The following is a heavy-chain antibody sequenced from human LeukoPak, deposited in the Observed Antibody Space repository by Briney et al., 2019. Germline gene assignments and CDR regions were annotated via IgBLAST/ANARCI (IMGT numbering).Heavy chain of an antibody. V-gene: IGHV4-38-2*02. CDR2: IYHSGST. CDR1: GYSISSGYY. D-gene: IGHD3-10*01. Sequence: SETLSLTCAVSGYSISSGYYWGWTRQPTGKGLEWIGSIYHSGSTYYNPSLKSRVTIPVDTSKNQFSLKLSSVTAADTAVYYCARDRVWFGELLWYNWFDPWGQGTLVTVSS. J-gene: IGHJ5*02. CDR3: ARDRVWFGELLWYNWFDP.